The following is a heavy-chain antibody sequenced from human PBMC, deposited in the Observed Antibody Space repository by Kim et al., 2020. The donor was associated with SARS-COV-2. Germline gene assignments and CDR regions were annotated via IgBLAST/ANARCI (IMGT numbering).Heavy chain of an antibody. CDR3: AAGAGWEFMY. CDR1: GGSISNYY. Sequence: SETLSLTCNVSGGSISNYYWSWIRQPPGKGLEWIGMIYNSGSTNYNPSLKSRVTISVDTSRTQFSLKVTSVTAADTAVYFCAAGAGWEFMYWGQGTLVTVSS. CDR2: IYNSGST. J-gene: IGHJ4*02. D-gene: IGHD1-26*01. V-gene: IGHV4-59*13.